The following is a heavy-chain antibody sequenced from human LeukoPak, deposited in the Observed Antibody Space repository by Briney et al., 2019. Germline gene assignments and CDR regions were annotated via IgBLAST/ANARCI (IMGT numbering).Heavy chain of an antibody. Sequence: GGSLRLSCAASGFTFSDYYMSWIRQAPGKGLEWVSYISSSGSTIYYADSVKGRFTISRDSSKNTLYLQMNSLRAEDTAVYYCAKSITAAGMGNDYWGQGTLVTVTS. CDR3: AKSITAAGMGNDY. V-gene: IGHV3-11*04. CDR1: GFTFSDYY. D-gene: IGHD6-13*01. CDR2: ISSSGSTI. J-gene: IGHJ4*02.